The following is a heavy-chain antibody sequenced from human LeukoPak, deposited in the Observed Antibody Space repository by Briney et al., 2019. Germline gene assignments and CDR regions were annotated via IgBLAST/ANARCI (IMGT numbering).Heavy chain of an antibody. D-gene: IGHD5-18*01. CDR2: ISGSGGST. J-gene: IGHJ4*02. CDR3: AKDRRLGYSYGTFDY. Sequence: GGSLRLSCAASGFTFSSYAMSWVRQAPGKGLEWVSAISGSGGSTYYADSVKGRFTISRDNSKNTLYLQMNSLRAEDTAVYYCAKDRRLGYSYGTFDYWGQGTLVTVSS. V-gene: IGHV3-23*01. CDR1: GFTFSSYA.